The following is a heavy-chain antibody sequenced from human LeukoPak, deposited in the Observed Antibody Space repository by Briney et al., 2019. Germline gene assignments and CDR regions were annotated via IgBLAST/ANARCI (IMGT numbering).Heavy chain of an antibody. CDR2: IRSKANSYAT. J-gene: IGHJ4*02. CDR1: GFTFSSYG. Sequence: PGGSLRLSCAASGFTFSSYGMHWVRQASGKGLEWVGRIRSKANSYATAYAASVKGRFTISRDDSKNTAYLQMNSLKTEDTAVYYCTRHVMEDYYDSSGYEEGGDYWGQGTLVTVSS. D-gene: IGHD3-22*01. V-gene: IGHV3-73*01. CDR3: TRHVMEDYYDSSGYEEGGDY.